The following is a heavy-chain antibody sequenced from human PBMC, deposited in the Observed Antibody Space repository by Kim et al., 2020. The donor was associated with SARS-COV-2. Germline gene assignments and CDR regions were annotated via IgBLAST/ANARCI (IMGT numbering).Heavy chain of an antibody. V-gene: IGHV3-23*01. J-gene: IGHJ4*02. D-gene: IGHD3-9*01. Sequence: YYTDSVKGRFPISRDNSKNTLCLPMNSMRAEDTAVYYCAKDLVSTGYYDYWGQGTLVTVSS. CDR3: AKDLVSTGYYDY.